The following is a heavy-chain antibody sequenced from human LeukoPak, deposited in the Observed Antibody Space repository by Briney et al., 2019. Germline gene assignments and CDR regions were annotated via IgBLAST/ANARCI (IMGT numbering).Heavy chain of an antibody. CDR2: MYTSGST. CDR3: AGFWSGYYGFDY. J-gene: IGHJ4*02. CDR1: GGSISSGSYY. V-gene: IGHV4-61*02. Sequence: SGTLSLTCTVSGGSISSGSYYWSWIRQPAGKGLEWIGRMYTSGSTNYNPSLKSRVTISVDTSKNQFSLKLSSVTAADTAAYYCAGFWSGYYGFDYWGQGTLVTVSS. D-gene: IGHD3-3*01.